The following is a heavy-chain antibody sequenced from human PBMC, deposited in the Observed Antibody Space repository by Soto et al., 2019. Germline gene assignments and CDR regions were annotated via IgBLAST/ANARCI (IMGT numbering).Heavy chain of an antibody. J-gene: IGHJ4*02. CDR2: ISHSGST. CDR1: GGSFSGYY. D-gene: IGHD6-19*01. V-gene: IGHV4-34*01. Sequence: ASETLSLTCAVYGGSFSGYYWSWIRQPPGKGLEWIGEISHSGSTNYNPSLKSRVTISLDTSKNQFSLRLRSMTAADTAVYYCASYNGWFYRTYFDYWGRGTLVTVSS. CDR3: ASYNGWFYRTYFDY.